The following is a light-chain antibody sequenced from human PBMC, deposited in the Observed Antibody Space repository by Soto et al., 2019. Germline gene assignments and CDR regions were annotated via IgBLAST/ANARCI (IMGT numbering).Light chain of an antibody. CDR3: QQYNNWPSYT. V-gene: IGKV3-15*01. J-gene: IGKJ2*01. CDR1: QSVSSD. CDR2: GAS. Sequence: IVMTQSPATLSVSPGDRVTLSCRASQSVSSDLAWYQQRPGQAPRLLIYGASTRATGIPARFSGTGSGTEFTLAISSLQSDAFAMDYCQQYNNWPSYTFGQGTKLEIK.